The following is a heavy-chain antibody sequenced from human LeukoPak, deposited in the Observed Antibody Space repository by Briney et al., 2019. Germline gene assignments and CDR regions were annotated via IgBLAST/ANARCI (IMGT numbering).Heavy chain of an antibody. V-gene: IGHV3-74*01. Sequence: GGSLRLSCAASGFTFSRDWMHWVRHAPGKGLVWVSRINSDGSITTYADSVRGRFTISRDNAKNTLYLQMNSLRAEDTAVYYCARGVGGGGDYWGQGTLVTVSS. CDR2: INSDGSIT. CDR3: ARGVGGGGDY. CDR1: GFTFSRDW. D-gene: IGHD3-3*01. J-gene: IGHJ4*02.